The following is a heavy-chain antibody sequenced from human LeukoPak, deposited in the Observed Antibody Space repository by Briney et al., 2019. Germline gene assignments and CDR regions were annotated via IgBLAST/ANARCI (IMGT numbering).Heavy chain of an antibody. CDR3: ARGGVIVVVPAAIGGNNWFDP. D-gene: IGHD2-2*01. V-gene: IGHV1-69*05. J-gene: IGHJ5*02. CDR1: GGTFSSYA. Sequence: GASVKVSCKASGGTFSSYAISWVRQAPGQGLEWMGGIIPIFGTANYAQKFQSRVTITTDESTSTAYMELSSLRSEDTAVYYCARGGVIVVVPAAIGGNNWFDPWGQGTLVTVSS. CDR2: IIPIFGTA.